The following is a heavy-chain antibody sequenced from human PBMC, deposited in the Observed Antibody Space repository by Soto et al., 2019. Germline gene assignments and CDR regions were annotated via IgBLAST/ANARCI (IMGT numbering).Heavy chain of an antibody. CDR2: ISAYNGNT. D-gene: IGHD3-3*01. CDR1: GYTFTSYG. J-gene: IGHJ3*02. CDR3: ARASLLRPKADAFDI. V-gene: IGHV1-18*01. Sequence: ASVKVSCEASGYTFTSYGISWVRQAPGQGLEWMGWISAYNGNTNYAQKLQGRVTMTTDTSTSTAYMELRSLRSDDTAVYYCARASLLRPKADAFDIWGQGTMVTVSS.